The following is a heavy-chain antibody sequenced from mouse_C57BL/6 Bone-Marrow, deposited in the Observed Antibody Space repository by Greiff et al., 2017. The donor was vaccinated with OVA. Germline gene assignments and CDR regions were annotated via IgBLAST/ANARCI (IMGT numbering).Heavy chain of an antibody. CDR1: GFTFSDYG. D-gene: IGHD3-3*01. V-gene: IGHV5-17*01. J-gene: IGHJ4*01. Sequence: DVMLVESGGGLVKPGGSLKLSCAASGFTFSDYGMHWVRQAPEKGLEWVAYISSGSSTIYYADTVKGRFTISRDNAKNTLFLQMTSLRSEDTSMYYCARRVLGYAMDYWGQGTSVTVSS. CDR3: ARRVLGYAMDY. CDR2: ISSGSSTI.